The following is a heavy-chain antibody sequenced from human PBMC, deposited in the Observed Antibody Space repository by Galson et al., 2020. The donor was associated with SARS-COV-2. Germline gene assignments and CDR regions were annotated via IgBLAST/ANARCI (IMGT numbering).Heavy chain of an antibody. V-gene: IGHV5-51*01. CDR2: IYPGDSDT. J-gene: IGHJ6*02. D-gene: IGHD3-10*01. CDR3: ARQTYYYGSGSYYPYGMDV. Sequence: GESLKISCKGSGYSFTSYWIGWVRQMPGKGLEWMGIIYPGDSDTRYSTSFQGQVTISADNSISTAYLQWSSLKASDTAMYYCARQTYYYGSGSYYPYGMDVWGQGTTVTVSS. CDR1: GYSFTSYW.